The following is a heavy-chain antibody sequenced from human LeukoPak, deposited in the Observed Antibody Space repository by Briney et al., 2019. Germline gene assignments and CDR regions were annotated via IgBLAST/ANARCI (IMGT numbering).Heavy chain of an antibody. V-gene: IGHV4-34*01. CDR3: ARGFSH. CDR1: GGSFNNYY. J-gene: IGHJ4*02. Sequence: SETLSLTCAVYGGSFNNYYWSWLRQLPGKGLEWIGEISHSGSTNYNPSLKSRVTVSLDTSENQFSLKLGSVTAADTAVYYCARGFSHWGQGTLVTVSS. CDR2: ISHSGST.